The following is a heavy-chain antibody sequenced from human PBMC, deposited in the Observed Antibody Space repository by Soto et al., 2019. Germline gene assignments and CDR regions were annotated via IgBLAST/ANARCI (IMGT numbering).Heavy chain of an antibody. D-gene: IGHD3-22*01. CDR2: FYYSEST. J-gene: IGHJ3*02. Sequence: SETLSLTCTVSGGSISSGPYSWGWIRQPPGKGLEWIGTFYYSESTYYNPSLESRVTISVDTSKNQFSLKVSSVTVADTAVYYCARARTGIVVPGPISGQGTMVTVSS. CDR3: ARARTGIVVPGPI. V-gene: IGHV4-39*01. CDR1: GGSISSGPYS.